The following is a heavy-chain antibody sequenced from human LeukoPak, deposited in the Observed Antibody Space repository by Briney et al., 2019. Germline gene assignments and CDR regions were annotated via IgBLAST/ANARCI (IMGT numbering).Heavy chain of an antibody. Sequence: SETLSLTCAVYGGSFSGYYWSWIRQPPGKGLGWIGEINHSGSTNYNPSLKSRVTISVDTSKNQFSLKLSSVTAADTAVYYCARGSRLSFVDYWGQGTLVTVSS. D-gene: IGHD2-15*01. CDR3: ARGSRLSFVDY. V-gene: IGHV4-34*01. CDR2: INHSGST. J-gene: IGHJ4*02. CDR1: GGSFSGYY.